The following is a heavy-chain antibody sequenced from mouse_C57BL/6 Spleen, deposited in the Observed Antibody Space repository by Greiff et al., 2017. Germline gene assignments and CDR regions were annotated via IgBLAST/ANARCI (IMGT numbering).Heavy chain of an antibody. J-gene: IGHJ2*01. Sequence: VQLQQSGAELVRPGTSVKVSCKASGYAFTNYLIEWVKQRPGQGLEWIGVINPGSGGTNYNEKFKGKATLTADKSSSTAYMQLSSLTSEDSAVYVCARRGDYYGSSYSFDYWGQGTTLTVSS. D-gene: IGHD1-1*01. CDR2: INPGSGGT. CDR3: ARRGDYYGSSYSFDY. V-gene: IGHV1-54*01. CDR1: GYAFTNYL.